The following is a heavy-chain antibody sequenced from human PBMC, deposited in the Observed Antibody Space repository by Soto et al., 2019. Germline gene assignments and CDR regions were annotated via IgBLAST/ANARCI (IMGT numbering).Heavy chain of an antibody. J-gene: IGHJ4*02. CDR3: ATSPPAFDY. CDR1: GYTFTSFG. Sequence: ASVKVSCKTSGYTFTSFGISWVRQAPGQGLEWMGWITTDKGKTNYAQKFQGRVTMTTDTSTSTAYMELRSLRSDDTAVYYCATSPPAFDYWGQGTLVTVYS. CDR2: ITTDKGKT. V-gene: IGHV1-18*01.